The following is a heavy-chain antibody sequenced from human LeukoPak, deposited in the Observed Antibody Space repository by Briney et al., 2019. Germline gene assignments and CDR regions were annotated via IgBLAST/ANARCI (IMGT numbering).Heavy chain of an antibody. V-gene: IGHV1-69*13. CDR3: ARSPRGAYYHYYMDV. J-gene: IGHJ6*03. D-gene: IGHD3-16*01. CDR1: GGTFKNYA. CDR2: IIPIFGTA. Sequence: WASVKVSCKASGGTFKNYAFTWVRQAPRQGLERMGGIIPIFGTADYAHKFQGRVTITADEVRSTVYMDLSSLRSEDTGVYYCARSPRGAYYHYYMDVWGKGTTVTVSS.